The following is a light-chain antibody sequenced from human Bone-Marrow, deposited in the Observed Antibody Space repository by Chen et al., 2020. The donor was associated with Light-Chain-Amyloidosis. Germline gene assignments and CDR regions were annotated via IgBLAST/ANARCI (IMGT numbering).Light chain of an antibody. CDR2: EVT. CDR1: SSDVGGDNH. CDR3: SSYTITNTLV. J-gene: IGLJ1*01. V-gene: IGLV2-14*01. Sequence: QSALTQPASVSGSPGQSITISCTGTSSDVGGDNHVSWYQQHPDKAPKLMIYEVTNRPSWVPDRLSGSNSDNTASLTISGLQTEDEADYFCSSYTITNTLVFGSGTRVTVL.